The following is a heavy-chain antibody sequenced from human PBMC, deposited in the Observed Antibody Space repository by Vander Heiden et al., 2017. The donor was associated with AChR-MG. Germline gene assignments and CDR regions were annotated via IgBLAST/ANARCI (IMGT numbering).Heavy chain of an antibody. J-gene: IGHJ4*02. CDR2: INPNSGGT. CDR1: GYTFTGYY. D-gene: IGHD3-10*01. Sequence: QVQLVQSGAEVKKPGASVKVSCKPSGYTFTGYYMHWGRQAPGQGLEWMGWINPNSGGTNYAQKFQGRVTMTRDTSISTAYMELSRLRSDDTAVYYCARDRANYYGSGSYGYWGQGTLVTVSS. CDR3: ARDRANYYGSGSYGY. V-gene: IGHV1-2*02.